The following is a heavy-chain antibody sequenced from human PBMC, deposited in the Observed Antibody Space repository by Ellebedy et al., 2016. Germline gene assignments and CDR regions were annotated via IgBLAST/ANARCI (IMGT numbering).Heavy chain of an antibody. V-gene: IGHV3-7*05. D-gene: IGHD2-8*02. CDR2: IKQDGSEK. Sequence: GESLKISCAASGFTFSSYWMSWVRQAPGKGLEWVANIKQDGSEKYYVDSVKGRFTISRDNSKNTLYLQMNSLRAEDTAVYYCAPLVEGWFNPWGQGTLVTVSS. CDR3: APLVEGWFNP. J-gene: IGHJ5*02. CDR1: GFTFSSYW.